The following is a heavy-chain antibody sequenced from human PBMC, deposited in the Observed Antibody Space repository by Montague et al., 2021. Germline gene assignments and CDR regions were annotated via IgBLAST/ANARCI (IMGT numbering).Heavy chain of an antibody. CDR3: ARVFSSWYVGWFDP. CDR1: GASITSNFYY. V-gene: IGHV4-39*07. Sequence: SETLSLTCTVTGASITSNFYYWGWIRQSPGKGLEWIGSIYYSGNSFYPPSLKSRITMAVDTSKNQFSLKLSAVTAADTAIYYCARVFSSWYVGWFDPWGQGTLVTVSS. CDR2: IYYSGNS. J-gene: IGHJ5*02. D-gene: IGHD6-13*01.